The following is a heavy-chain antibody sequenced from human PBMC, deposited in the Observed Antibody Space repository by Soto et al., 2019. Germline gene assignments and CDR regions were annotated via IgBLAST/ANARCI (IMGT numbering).Heavy chain of an antibody. Sequence: GGSLRLSCAAPGFTFSSYAMSWVRQAPGKGLEWVSAISGSGGSTYYADSVKGRFTISRDNSKNTLYLQMNSLRAEDTAVYYCAKNDDILTGYYRVEYFQHWGQGTLVTVSS. CDR1: GFTFSSYA. D-gene: IGHD3-9*01. CDR2: ISGSGGST. J-gene: IGHJ1*01. CDR3: AKNDDILTGYYRVEYFQH. V-gene: IGHV3-23*01.